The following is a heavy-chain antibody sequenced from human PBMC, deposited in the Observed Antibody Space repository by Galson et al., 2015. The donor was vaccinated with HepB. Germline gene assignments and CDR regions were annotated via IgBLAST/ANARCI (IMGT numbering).Heavy chain of an antibody. V-gene: IGHV3-74*01. J-gene: IGHJ4*02. CDR2: INSDGRST. D-gene: IGHD3-10*01. Sequence: SLRLSCADSGFTFSSCWMHWVRQAPGKGLVWVSRINSDGRSTSYADSVKCRFTISRDNAKNTLYLQMNSLRAEDTAVYYRATIDYGSGSYIFDYWGQGTLVTVSS. CDR3: ATIDYGSGSYIFDY. CDR1: GFTFSSCW.